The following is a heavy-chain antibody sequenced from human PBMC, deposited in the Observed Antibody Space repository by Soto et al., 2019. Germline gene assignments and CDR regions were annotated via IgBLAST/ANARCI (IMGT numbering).Heavy chain of an antibody. J-gene: IGHJ6*02. V-gene: IGHV4-31*02. D-gene: IGHD2-8*01. CDR2: IYHRGGT. CDR3: ARAPGRMMNALRYYYGLDV. Sequence: QVQLQESGPGLVKPSETLSFTCHVSGGSISSGGYYWSWIRQLPGKGLEWIGYIYHRGGTYYNPALKRRITISVDTSKNQSSLKMTSVTAADTAVYFCARAPGRMMNALRYYYGLDVWGQGTTVTVSS. CDR1: GGSISSGGYY.